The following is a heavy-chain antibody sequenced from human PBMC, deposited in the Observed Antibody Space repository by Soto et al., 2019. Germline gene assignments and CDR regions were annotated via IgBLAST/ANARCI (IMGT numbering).Heavy chain of an antibody. CDR2: ISAESTHI. D-gene: IGHD2-21*01. CDR3: ARVASVISLDS. J-gene: IGHJ4*02. V-gene: IGHV3-21*01. Sequence: PCGSLRFSCAASGFTISRFALTWVRQAPGKGLEWVSSISAESTHIYYADSVKGRFTISRDNAENSLYLHMNTLRADDTAVYYCARVASVISLDSWGQGTRVTVSS. CDR1: GFTISRFA.